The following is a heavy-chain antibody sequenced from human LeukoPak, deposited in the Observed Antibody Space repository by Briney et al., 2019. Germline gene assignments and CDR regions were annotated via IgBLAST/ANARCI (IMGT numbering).Heavy chain of an antibody. J-gene: IGHJ4*02. V-gene: IGHV4-59*01. D-gene: IGHD4-17*01. CDR1: GGSISSYY. CDR2: IYYSGST. CDR3: ASGTTVTTFGY. Sequence: TSETLSLTCTVSGGSISSYYWSWIRQPPGKGLEWIGYIYYSGSTNYNPSLKSQVTISVDTSKNQFSLKLSSVTAADTAVYYCASGTTVTTFGYWGQGTLVTVSS.